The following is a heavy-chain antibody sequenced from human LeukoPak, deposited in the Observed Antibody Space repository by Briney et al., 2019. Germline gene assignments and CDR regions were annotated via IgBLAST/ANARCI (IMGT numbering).Heavy chain of an antibody. CDR3: ATQTGATVTTRGWYFDL. CDR2: IYPGDSDT. Sequence: GESLKISCKGSGYSFTSYWIGWVRQMPGKGLEWMGIIYPGDSDTRYSPSFQGQVTISADKSISTAYLQWSSLKASDTAMYYCATQTGATVTTRGWYFDLWGRGTLVTVSS. V-gene: IGHV5-51*01. D-gene: IGHD4-11*01. J-gene: IGHJ2*01. CDR1: GYSFTSYW.